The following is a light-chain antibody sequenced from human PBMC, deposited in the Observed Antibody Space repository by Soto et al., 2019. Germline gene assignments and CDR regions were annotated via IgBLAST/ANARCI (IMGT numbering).Light chain of an antibody. CDR1: QNINNN. Sequence: EIVMTQSPATLSVSPGERATLSCRASQNINNNLAWYQQKPGQVPRLLIYHASTGATGIPARFSGSGSGTEXTXXXXXVQSEDFAVYYCQQYNDWPLTFGGGTKVEIK. CDR3: QQYNDWPLT. V-gene: IGKV3-15*01. CDR2: HAS. J-gene: IGKJ4*01.